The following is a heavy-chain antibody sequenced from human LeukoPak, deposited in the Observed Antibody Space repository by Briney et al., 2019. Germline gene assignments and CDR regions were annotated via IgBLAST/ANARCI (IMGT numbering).Heavy chain of an antibody. CDR2: IKHDGSEK. CDR3: ARANSLGY. V-gene: IGHV3-7*01. CDR1: GGSISSSSYY. J-gene: IGHJ4*02. D-gene: IGHD2/OR15-2a*01. Sequence: AETLSLTCTVSGGSISSSSYYWGWLRQAPGKGLEWVANIKHDGSEKYYVDSVKGRFTISRDNAKDSLYLQMNSLRAQDTAVYYCARANSLGYWGQGALVTVSS.